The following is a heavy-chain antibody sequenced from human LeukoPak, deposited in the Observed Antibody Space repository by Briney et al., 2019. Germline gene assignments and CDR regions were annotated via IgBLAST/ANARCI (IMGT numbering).Heavy chain of an antibody. J-gene: IGHJ5*02. D-gene: IGHD3-22*01. CDR3: ARDFLSDSSDYYYVWFDP. CDR1: GYTFTDYY. Sequence: GASVKVSCKASGYTFTDYYMHWVRQAPGQGLEWMGWINPTSGGRHYAQKFQGRVTMTRDTSISTAYMELSRLRSDDTAIYYCARDFLSDSSDYYYVWFDPWGQGTLVTVSS. V-gene: IGHV1-2*02. CDR2: INPTSGGR.